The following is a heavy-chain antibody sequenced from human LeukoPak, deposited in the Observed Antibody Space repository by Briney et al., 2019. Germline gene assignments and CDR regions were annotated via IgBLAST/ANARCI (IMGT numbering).Heavy chain of an antibody. CDR2: IYGSGYT. J-gene: IGHJ1*01. CDR3: ARVAAGIGFFQH. CDR1: GGSISGWY. D-gene: IGHD6-13*01. V-gene: IGHV4-59*08. Sequence: SETLSLTCTVSGGSISGWYWSWIRQPPGKGLEWIGYIYGSGYTNYNPSLKSRVTMSIDTSKNQLSLKLSSVTAADTAVYYCARVAAGIGFFQHWGQGTLVTVSS.